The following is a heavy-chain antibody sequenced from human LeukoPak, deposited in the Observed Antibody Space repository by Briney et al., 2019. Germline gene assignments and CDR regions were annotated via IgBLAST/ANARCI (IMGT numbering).Heavy chain of an antibody. D-gene: IGHD2-21*02. CDR1: GFTVITND. CDR2: LYSDGNT. Sequence: SGGSLRLSCAASGFTVITNDMTWVRQAPGKGLEWVSVLYSDGNTKYADSVQGRFTISRDNSKNTLYLEMNSLSPDDTAVYYCARGAYCGGDCYQRSLDYWGQGALVTVSS. J-gene: IGHJ4*02. CDR3: ARGAYCGGDCYQRSLDY. V-gene: IGHV3-53*01.